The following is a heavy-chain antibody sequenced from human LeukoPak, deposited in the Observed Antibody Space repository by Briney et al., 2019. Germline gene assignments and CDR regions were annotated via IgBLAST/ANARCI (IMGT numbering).Heavy chain of an antibody. J-gene: IGHJ4*02. CDR2: INPNSGGT. Sequence: GASVKVSWKASGYTLTGYYIHWVRQAPGQGPGWMGWINPNSGGTNYAQKFQGRVTMTRATSISTAYMELSRLRSDDTAVYYCARGPPLGDYVWGSYRYKGSFDGQNFDYWGQGTLVTVSS. CDR3: ARGPPLGDYVWGSYRYKGSFDGQNFDY. CDR1: GYTLTGYY. D-gene: IGHD3-16*02. V-gene: IGHV1-2*02.